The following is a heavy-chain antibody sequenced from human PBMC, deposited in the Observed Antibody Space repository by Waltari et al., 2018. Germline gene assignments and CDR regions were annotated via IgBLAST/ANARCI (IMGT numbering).Heavy chain of an antibody. CDR1: GFSLTTSGMC. V-gene: IGHV2-70*15. CDR3: ARIRITGTDTNYYYYYGMDV. CDR2: IDWDDDK. D-gene: IGHD1-20*01. J-gene: IGHJ6*02. Sequence: QVTLRESGPALVKPTQTLTLTCTFSGFSLTTSGMCVSWIRQPPGKPLEWLARIDWDDDKYYSTSLKTRLTISKDTSKNQVVLTMTNMDPVDTATYYCARIRITGTDTNYYYYYGMDVWGQGTTVTVSS.